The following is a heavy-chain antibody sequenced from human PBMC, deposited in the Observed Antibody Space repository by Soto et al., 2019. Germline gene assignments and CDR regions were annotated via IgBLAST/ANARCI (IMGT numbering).Heavy chain of an antibody. J-gene: IGHJ6*03. CDR1: GGSISSGGYY. Sequence: SETLSLTCTVSGGSISSGGYYWSWIRQHPGKGLEWIGYIYYSGSTYYNPSLKSRVTISVDTSKNQFSLKLSSVTAADTAVYQCESTSIANDYYYMDVWGKGTTVNVSS. V-gene: IGHV4-31*03. D-gene: IGHD6-6*01. CDR3: ESTSIANDYYYMDV. CDR2: IYYSGST.